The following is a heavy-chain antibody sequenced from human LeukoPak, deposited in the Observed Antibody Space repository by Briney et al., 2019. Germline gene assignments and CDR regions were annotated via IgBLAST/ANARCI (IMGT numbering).Heavy chain of an antibody. Sequence: GGSLRLSCAASGFTFSSYSMNWVRQAPGKGLEWVSYISSSSSIMDYADSVKGRFTISRDNAKNSLYLQMNSLRAEDTAVYYCARARGNSYGFSDYSGQGTLVSASS. V-gene: IGHV3-48*01. J-gene: IGHJ4*02. CDR1: GFTFSSYS. CDR2: ISSSSSIM. D-gene: IGHD5-18*01. CDR3: ARARGNSYGFSDY.